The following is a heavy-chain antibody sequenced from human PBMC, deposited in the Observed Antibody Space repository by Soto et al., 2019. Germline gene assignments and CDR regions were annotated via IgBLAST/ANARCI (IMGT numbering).Heavy chain of an antibody. CDR3: ARCLVVGDIVVVPPYNWFDP. J-gene: IGHJ5*02. D-gene: IGHD2-2*01. CDR1: GFTFSSYS. V-gene: IGHV3-21*01. CDR2: ISSSSSYI. Sequence: GGSLRLSCAASGFTFSSYSMNWVRQAPGKGLEWVSSISSSSSYIYYADSVKGRFTISRDNAKNSLYLQMNSLRAEDTAVYYCARCLVVGDIVVVPPYNWFDPWGQGTLVTVSS.